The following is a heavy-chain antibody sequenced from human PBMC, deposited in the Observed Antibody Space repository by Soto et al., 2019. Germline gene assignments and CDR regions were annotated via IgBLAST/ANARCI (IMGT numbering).Heavy chain of an antibody. D-gene: IGHD3-10*01. CDR2: IYYSGST. CDR1: GDSISGYY. Sequence: QVQLQESGPGLVKPSETLSPICTVSGDSISGYYWSWIRQPPGKGLEWIGYIYYSGSTNYNPSLKSRVTISVDTSKNQFSLNLNSVTAADTAVYYCARDLSHAWFRGVFSPWGQGTLVTVSS. CDR3: ARDLSHAWFRGVFSP. V-gene: IGHV4-59*01. J-gene: IGHJ5*02.